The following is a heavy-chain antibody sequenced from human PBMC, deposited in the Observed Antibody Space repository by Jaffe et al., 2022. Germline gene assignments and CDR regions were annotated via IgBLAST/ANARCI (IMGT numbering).Heavy chain of an antibody. V-gene: IGHV3-23*01. D-gene: IGHD3-9*01. CDR1: GFTFSSYA. CDR2: ISGSGGST. Sequence: EVQLLESGGGLVQPGGSLRLSCAASGFTFSSYAMSWVRQAPGKGLEWVSAISGSGGSTYYADSVKGRFTISRDNSKNTLYLQMNSLRAEDTAVYYCAKDLRGPRDIFLSGFDYWGQGTLVTVSS. CDR3: AKDLRGPRDIFLSGFDY. J-gene: IGHJ4*02.